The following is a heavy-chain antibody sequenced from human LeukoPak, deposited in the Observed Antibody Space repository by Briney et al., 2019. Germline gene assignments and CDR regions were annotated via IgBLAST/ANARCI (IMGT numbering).Heavy chain of an antibody. CDR3: ARARITIFGVVTDFDY. Sequence: ALVKVSCKAFGYTFTSYGISWVRQAPGQGLEWMGWISAYNGNTNYAQKLQGRVTMTTDTSTSTAYMELRSLRSDATAVYYCARARITIFGVVTDFDYWGQGTLVTVSS. CDR2: ISAYNGNT. CDR1: GYTFTSYG. D-gene: IGHD3-3*01. V-gene: IGHV1-18*01. J-gene: IGHJ4*02.